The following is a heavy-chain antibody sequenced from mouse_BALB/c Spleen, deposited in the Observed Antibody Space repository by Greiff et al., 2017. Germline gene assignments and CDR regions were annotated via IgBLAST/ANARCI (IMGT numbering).Heavy chain of an antibody. CDR2: ISSGGSYT. D-gene: IGHD2-12*01. J-gene: IGHJ3*01. CDR1: GFTFSSYT. V-gene: IGHV5-6-4*01. CDR3: TRHDEGACFAY. Sequence: EVMLVESGGGLVKPGGSLKLSCAASGFTFSSYTMSWVRQTPEKRLEWVATISSGGSYTYYPDSVKGRFTISRDNAKNTLYLQMSSLKSEDTAMYYCTRHDEGACFAYWGQGTLVTVSA.